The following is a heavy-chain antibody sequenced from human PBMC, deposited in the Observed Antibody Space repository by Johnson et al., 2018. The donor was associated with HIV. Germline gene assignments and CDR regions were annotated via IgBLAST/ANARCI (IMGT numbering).Heavy chain of an antibody. CDR2: ISYDGSNK. CDR1: GFTFSSYA. Sequence: VQLVESGGGVVQPGRSLRLSCAASGFTFSSYAMHWVRQAPGKGLEWVAVISYDGSNKYYADSVTGRFTISRDNSKNTLYLQMNSLRAEDTAVYYCARDHTMIVWGGAFDIWGQGTMVTVSS. D-gene: IGHD3-22*01. J-gene: IGHJ3*02. V-gene: IGHV3-30*04. CDR3: ARDHTMIVWGGAFDI.